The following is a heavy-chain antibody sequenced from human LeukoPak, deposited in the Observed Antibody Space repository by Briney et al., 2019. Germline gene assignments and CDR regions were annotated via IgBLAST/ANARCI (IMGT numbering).Heavy chain of an antibody. Sequence: GGSLRLSCAASGFTFSNYAMIWVRQAPGKGLEWVSGISWNSGSIGYADSVKGRLTISRDNAKNSLYLQMNSLRAEDTALYYCAKDIFTGIAAAGAIDYWGQGTLVTVSS. D-gene: IGHD6-13*01. CDR3: AKDIFTGIAAAGAIDY. CDR1: GFTFSNYA. V-gene: IGHV3-9*01. CDR2: ISWNSGSI. J-gene: IGHJ4*02.